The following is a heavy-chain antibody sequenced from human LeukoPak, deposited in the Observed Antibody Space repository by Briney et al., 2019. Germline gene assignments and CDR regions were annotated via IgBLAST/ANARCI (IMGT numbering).Heavy chain of an antibody. CDR1: GFTFSNYG. J-gene: IGHJ4*02. Sequence: GGSLRLSCAASGFTFSNYGMSWVRQAPGKGLEWVSTISGSGGRTYYADSVKGRFTISRDNAKNSLDLQMDSLRAEDTAVYYCARDRETYYYGSGRYSVQYYFDYWGQGTLVTVSS. D-gene: IGHD3-10*01. CDR2: ISGSGGRT. CDR3: ARDRETYYYGSGRYSVQYYFDY. V-gene: IGHV3-23*01.